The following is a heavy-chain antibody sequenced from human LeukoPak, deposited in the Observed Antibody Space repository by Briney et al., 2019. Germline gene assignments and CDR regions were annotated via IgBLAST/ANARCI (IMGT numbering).Heavy chain of an antibody. D-gene: IGHD1-1*01. V-gene: IGHV4-4*02. Sequence: TSETLSLTCAVSGGSINSDDWWSWVRQSPGKGLEWIGAIYHRSGTPTYNPSLKSRVTISVEKSRNQFSLNLSSVTAADTAIYSCAGGGNWRLGPWGQGTLVTVSS. CDR1: GGSINSDDW. CDR2: IYHRSGTP. J-gene: IGHJ5*02. CDR3: AGGGNWRLGP.